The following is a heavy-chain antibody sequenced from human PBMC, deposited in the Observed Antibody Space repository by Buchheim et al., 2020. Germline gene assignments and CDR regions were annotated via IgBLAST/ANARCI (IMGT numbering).Heavy chain of an antibody. Sequence: QVQLVQSGAEVKKPGASVKVSCKASGYTFTSYYVHWVRQAPGQGLEWMGIINPSSGSTSYSQKFQGRVTMTRDTSTSTVYMELSSLRSEDTAVYYCAGVYCTAGRCSDFDYWGQGTL. CDR3: AGVYCTAGRCSDFDY. D-gene: IGHD2-15*01. CDR2: INPSSGST. CDR1: GYTFTSYY. J-gene: IGHJ4*02. V-gene: IGHV1-46*01.